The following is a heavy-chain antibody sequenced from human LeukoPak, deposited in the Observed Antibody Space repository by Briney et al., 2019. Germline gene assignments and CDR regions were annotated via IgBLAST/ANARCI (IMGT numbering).Heavy chain of an antibody. J-gene: IGHJ4*02. CDR1: GYTFTSYG. CDR3: ARSPVLRYYYDSSGYYPLGY. CDR2: ISAYNGNT. V-gene: IGHV1-18*01. D-gene: IGHD3-22*01. Sequence: ASVKVSCKASGYTFTSYGISWVRQAPGQGLEWMGWISAYNGNTNYAQKLQGGVTMTTDTSTSTAYMELRSLRSDDTAVYYCARSPVLRYYYDSSGYYPLGYWGQGTLVTVSS.